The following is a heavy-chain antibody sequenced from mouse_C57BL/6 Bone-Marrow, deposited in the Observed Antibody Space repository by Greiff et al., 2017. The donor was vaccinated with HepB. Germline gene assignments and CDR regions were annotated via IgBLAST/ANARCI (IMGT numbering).Heavy chain of an antibody. CDR2: IDPSDSYT. D-gene: IGHD3-3*01. CDR3: ARGAGKDYFDY. CDR1: GYTFTSYW. V-gene: IGHV1-50*01. J-gene: IGHJ2*01. Sequence: QVHVKQPGAELVKPGASVKLSCKASGYTFTSYWMQWVKQRPGQGLEWIGEIDPSDSYTNYNQKFKGKATMTVDTSSSTAYMQLSSLTSEDSAVYYCARGAGKDYFDYWGQGTTLTVSS.